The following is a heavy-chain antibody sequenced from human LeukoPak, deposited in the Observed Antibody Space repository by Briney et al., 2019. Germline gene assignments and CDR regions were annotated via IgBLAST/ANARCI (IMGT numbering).Heavy chain of an antibody. D-gene: IGHD3-3*01. Sequence: SETLSLTCAVYGGSFSGYYWSWIRQPSGKGLEWIGEINHSGSTNYNPSLKSRVTISVDTSKNQFSLKLSSVTAADTAVYYCARRGYDFWSGYPYYFDYWGQGTLVTVSS. CDR1: GGSFSGYY. CDR3: ARRGYDFWSGYPYYFDY. V-gene: IGHV4-34*01. J-gene: IGHJ4*02. CDR2: INHSGST.